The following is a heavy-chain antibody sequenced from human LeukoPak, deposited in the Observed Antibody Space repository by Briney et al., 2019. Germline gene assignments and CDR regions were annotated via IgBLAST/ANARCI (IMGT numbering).Heavy chain of an antibody. V-gene: IGHV3-23*01. J-gene: IGHJ4*02. CDR1: GINFRDYA. Sequence: GGSLRLSCAVSGINFRDYAMSWIRQTPGKGLEWVSAISASGGSTYHADSVKGRFTISRDNSQNTLYLEMKSLRVEDTAVYYCVPHPAGNFPGFHYWGQGTLVTVSS. CDR2: ISASGGST. D-gene: IGHD2-2*01. CDR3: VPHPAGNFPGFHY.